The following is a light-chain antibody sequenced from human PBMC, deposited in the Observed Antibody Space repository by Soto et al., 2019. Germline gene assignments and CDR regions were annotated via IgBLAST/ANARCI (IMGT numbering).Light chain of an antibody. CDR3: QSYDNSLSGSGV. CDR2: GHN. V-gene: IGLV1-40*01. CDR1: YANIGAGYE. Sequence: QSVLTQPPSVSGAPGQRVTISCTGSYANIGAGYEVHWYQQIPGTAPKLLISGHNNRPSGVPDRLFGSKSGTSASLTIIGLQAEDEADYYCQSYDNSLSGSGVFGGGTKLTVL. J-gene: IGLJ3*02.